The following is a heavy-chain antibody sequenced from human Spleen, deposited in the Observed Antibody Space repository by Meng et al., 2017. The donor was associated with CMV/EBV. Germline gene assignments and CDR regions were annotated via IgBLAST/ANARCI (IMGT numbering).Heavy chain of an antibody. CDR3: ARDYDFWSGYYRIDP. CDR1: GYTFTSYG. CDR2: ISAYNGNT. V-gene: IGHV1-18*01. Sequence: SGYTFTSYGISWVRQAPGQGLEWMGWISAYNGNTNYAQKLQGRVTMTTDTSTSTAYMELRSLRSDDTAVYYCARDYDFWSGYYRIDPWGQGTLVTVSS. D-gene: IGHD3-3*01. J-gene: IGHJ5*02.